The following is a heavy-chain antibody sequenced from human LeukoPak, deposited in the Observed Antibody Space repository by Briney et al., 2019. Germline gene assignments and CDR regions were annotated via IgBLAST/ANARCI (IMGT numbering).Heavy chain of an antibody. V-gene: IGHV3-74*01. CDR2: ITSDGSVT. CDR3: ARLDILTGNYYYFEY. D-gene: IGHD3-9*01. Sequence: TGGSLRLSCAASGFTFSSYWMHWVRQAPGKGLVWVSRITSDGSVTTYADSVKGRFTISRDNAKNTLYLQMNSLRDEDTAVYFWARLDILTGNYYYFEYWGQGSLVTVSS. CDR1: GFTFSSYW. J-gene: IGHJ4*02.